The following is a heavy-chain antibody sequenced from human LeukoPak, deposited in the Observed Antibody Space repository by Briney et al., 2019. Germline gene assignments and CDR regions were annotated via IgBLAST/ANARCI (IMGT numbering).Heavy chain of an antibody. CDR3: AKDPSPLGNSGDAFYI. D-gene: IGHD4-23*01. J-gene: IGHJ3*02. CDR1: GFTFDDYA. CDR2: ISGDGSRK. V-gene: IGHV3-43*02. Sequence: GSLRLSCAASGFTFDDYAMHWVRQAPGKGLEWVSLISGDGSRKYYADSVKGRFTISRDNSKNSLYLQMNSLRTEDTALYYCAKDPSPLGNSGDAFYISGERTTVSVSS.